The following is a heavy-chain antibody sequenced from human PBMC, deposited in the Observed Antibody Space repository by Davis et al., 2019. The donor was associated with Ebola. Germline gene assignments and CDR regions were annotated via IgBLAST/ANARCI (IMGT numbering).Heavy chain of an antibody. Sequence: GSLRLSCTVSGGSISSSNWWSWVRQPPGKGLEWIGEINHSGSTNYNPSLKSRVTMSVDTSKNQFSLKLSSVTAADTAVYYCARGRYDFWSGYFQHWGQGTLVTVSS. D-gene: IGHD3-3*01. CDR1: GGSISSSNW. CDR2: INHSGST. J-gene: IGHJ1*01. CDR3: ARGRYDFWSGYFQH. V-gene: IGHV4-4*02.